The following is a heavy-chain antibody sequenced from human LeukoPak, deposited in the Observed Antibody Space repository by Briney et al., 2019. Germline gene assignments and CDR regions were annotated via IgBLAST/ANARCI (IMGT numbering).Heavy chain of an antibody. J-gene: IGHJ4*02. V-gene: IGHV4-61*02. Sequence: PSETLSLTCTVSGDSISSGSYFWSWIRQPAGKGLEWIGRIYTSESTNYNPSLKSRVTISVDTSENQFSLKLSSVTAADTAVYYCAREGGYEPDYYFDYWGQGTLVTVSS. CDR2: IYTSEST. CDR3: AREGGYEPDYYFDY. D-gene: IGHD5-12*01. CDR1: GDSISSGSYF.